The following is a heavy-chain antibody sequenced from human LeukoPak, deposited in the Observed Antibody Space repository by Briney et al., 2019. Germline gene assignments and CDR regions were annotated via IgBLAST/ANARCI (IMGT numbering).Heavy chain of an antibody. V-gene: IGHV4-34*01. CDR1: GGSFSGYC. CDR2: INHSGST. D-gene: IGHD2-2*01. J-gene: IGHJ4*02. Sequence: PSETLSLTCAVYGGSFSGYCWSWIRQPPGKGLEWIGEINHSGSTNYNPSLKSRVTISVDTSKNQFSLKLSSVTAADTAVYYCARCVVPAAAGFDYWGQGTLVTVSP. CDR3: ARCVVPAAAGFDY.